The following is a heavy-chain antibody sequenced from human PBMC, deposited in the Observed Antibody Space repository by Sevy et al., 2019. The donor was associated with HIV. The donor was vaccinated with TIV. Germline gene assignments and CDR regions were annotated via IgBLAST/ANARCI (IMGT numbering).Heavy chain of an antibody. D-gene: IGHD2-15*01. CDR2: INAISTNI. CDR1: GFTFSIYA. J-gene: IGHJ4*02. Sequence: GGSLTLSCAASGFTFSIYAMNWVRQAPGKGLEWVSSINAISTNIYYADSVKGRFTISRDNAENSLYLQMNSVRAEDTAVYYCARDVFRGGNAVYGYWGQGTLVTVSS. CDR3: ARDVFRGGNAVYGY. V-gene: IGHV3-21*01.